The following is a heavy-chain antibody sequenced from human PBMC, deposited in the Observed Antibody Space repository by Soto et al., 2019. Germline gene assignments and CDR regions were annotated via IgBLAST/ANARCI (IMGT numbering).Heavy chain of an antibody. J-gene: IGHJ4*02. CDR2: MNFRSGDT. CDR1: GYTFTGDY. D-gene: IGHD2-15*01. V-gene: IGHV1-2*02. Sequence: ASVKVSCKASGYTFTGDYMHWVRQAPGQGLEWMGWMNFRSGDTKSTQKFQGRVTMTRDTSINTAYMELTRLTSDDTALYYCAREDCSGGCHQKFDFWGQGTLVTVSS. CDR3: AREDCSGGCHQKFDF.